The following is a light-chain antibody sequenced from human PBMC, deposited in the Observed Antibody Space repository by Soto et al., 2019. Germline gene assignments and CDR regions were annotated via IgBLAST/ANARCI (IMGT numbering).Light chain of an antibody. CDR1: QSVSSN. Sequence: EIVMTQSPATLSVSPGERATLSCRASQSVSSNLAWYQQKPGQPPRLLIYGASTRATGIPARFSGSGSGTEFTLTISSLQSEDFAVYYCQQYNNWPKTFGQGTTLEIK. J-gene: IGKJ2*01. CDR3: QQYNNWPKT. V-gene: IGKV3-15*01. CDR2: GAS.